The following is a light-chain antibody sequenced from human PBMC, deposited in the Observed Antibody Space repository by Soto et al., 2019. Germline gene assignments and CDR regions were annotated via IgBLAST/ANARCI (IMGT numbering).Light chain of an antibody. CDR1: SSDVGSYNL. V-gene: IGLV2-23*01. CDR2: EGS. J-gene: IGLJ3*02. CDR3: CSYAGSRV. Sequence: QSALTRPASVSGSPGQSITISCTGTSSDVGSYNLVSWYQQHPGKAPKLSIYEGSKRPSGVSNRFSGSKSGNTASLTISGLQAEDEADYYCCSYAGSRVFGGGTKLTVL.